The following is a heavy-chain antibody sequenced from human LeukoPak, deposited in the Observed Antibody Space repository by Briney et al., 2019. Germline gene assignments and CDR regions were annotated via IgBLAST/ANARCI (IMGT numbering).Heavy chain of an antibody. V-gene: IGHV1-8*01. CDR1: GYTFTSYD. Sequence: GASVKVSCKASGYTFTSYDINWVRQATGQGREWMGWMNPNSGNTGYAQKFQGRVTMTRNTSISTAYMELSSLRSEDTAVYYCARDHLVVWGTVTGVGAPNPAYYFDYWGQGTLVTVSS. D-gene: IGHD4-17*01. J-gene: IGHJ4*02. CDR2: MNPNSGNT. CDR3: ARDHLVVWGTVTGVGAPNPAYYFDY.